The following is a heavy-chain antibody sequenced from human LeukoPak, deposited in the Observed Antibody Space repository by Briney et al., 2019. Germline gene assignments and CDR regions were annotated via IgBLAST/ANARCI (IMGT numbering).Heavy chain of an antibody. CDR2: ISSSGSTI. J-gene: IGHJ4*02. CDR3: AALGSFPAEGIFDY. D-gene: IGHD6-13*01. Sequence: GGALRLSCAAPGFTFMSNAKHWGRQAPGKGLGGVSLISSSGSTIYYADSVKGRFTISRDNAKNSLYLQMNSLRAEDTAVYYCAALGSFPAEGIFDYWGQGTLVTVSS. V-gene: IGHV3-48*03. CDR1: GFTFMSNA.